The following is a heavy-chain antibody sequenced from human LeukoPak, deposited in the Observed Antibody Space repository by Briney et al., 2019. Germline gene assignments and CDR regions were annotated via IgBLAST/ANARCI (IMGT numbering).Heavy chain of an antibody. CDR2: ISYDGSNK. CDR3: ARASAAAGTNWFDP. V-gene: IGHV3-30-3*01. J-gene: IGHJ5*02. Sequence: GRSLRLSCAASGFTFSSYAMHGVRQARGKGLVWVAVISYDGSNKYYADSVKGRFTISRDNSKNTLYLQMNSLRAEDTAVYYCARASAAAGTNWFDPWGQGTLVTVSS. D-gene: IGHD6-13*01. CDR1: GFTFSSYA.